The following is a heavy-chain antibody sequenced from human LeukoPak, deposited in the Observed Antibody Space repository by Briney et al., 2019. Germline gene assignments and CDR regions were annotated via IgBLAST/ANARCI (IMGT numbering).Heavy chain of an antibody. CDR3: AKAFVAAAGRGTFDY. D-gene: IGHD6-13*01. CDR2: ISGSGGST. J-gene: IGHJ4*02. CDR1: GFTFSDYT. Sequence: GGSLRLSCAASGFTFSDYTMNWVRLAPGKGLEWVSAISGSGGSTYYADSVKGRFTISRDNSKNTLYLQMNSLRAEDTAVYYCAKAFVAAAGRGTFDYWGQGTLVTVSS. V-gene: IGHV3-23*01.